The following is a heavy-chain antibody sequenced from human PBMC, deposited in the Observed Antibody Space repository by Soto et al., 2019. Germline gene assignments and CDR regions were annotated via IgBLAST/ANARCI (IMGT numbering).Heavy chain of an antibody. CDR3: AKLYPAGTETYLGGFDY. V-gene: IGHV3-30*18. Sequence: LRLSCAASGFTFSSYGMHWVRHAPGKGLEWVALISYDGSNKYYEDSVKGRFTISRDNSKNTLYLQMNSLRAEDTAVYYCAKLYPAGTETYLGGFDYWGQGALVTVSS. J-gene: IGHJ4*02. D-gene: IGHD7-27*01. CDR2: ISYDGSNK. CDR1: GFTFSSYG.